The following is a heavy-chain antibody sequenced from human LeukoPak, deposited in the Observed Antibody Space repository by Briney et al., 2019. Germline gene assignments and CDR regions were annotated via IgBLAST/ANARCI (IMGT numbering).Heavy chain of an antibody. CDR1: GYTFTSYG. CDR2: ISAYNGNT. V-gene: IGHV1-18*01. CDR3: ARGGCSSTSCYSPYYYYGMDV. J-gene: IGHJ6*02. Sequence: ASVKVSCKASGYTFTSYGISWVRQAPGQGLEWMGWISAYNGNTNYAQKLQGRVTMTTDTSTSTAYMELRSQRSDDTAVYYCARGGCSSTSCYSPYYYYGMDVWGQGTTVTVSS. D-gene: IGHD2-2*02.